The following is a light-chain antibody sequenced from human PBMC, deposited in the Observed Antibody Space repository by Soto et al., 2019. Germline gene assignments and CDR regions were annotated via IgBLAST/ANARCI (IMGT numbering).Light chain of an antibody. J-gene: IGLJ1*01. CDR1: NIGSKS. V-gene: IGLV3-21*02. CDR2: DDT. Sequence: SYELTQPPSVSVAPGQTARLACAGNNIGSKSVHWYQQRPGQAPVLVVYDDTDRPSGMPVRFSGSNTGNTATLTTSRVEAGDEADYYCHVWDNVGDHYVFGPGTKVTVL. CDR3: HVWDNVGDHYV.